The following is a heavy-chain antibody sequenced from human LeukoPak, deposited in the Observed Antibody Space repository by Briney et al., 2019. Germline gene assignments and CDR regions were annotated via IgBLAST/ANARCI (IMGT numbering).Heavy chain of an antibody. J-gene: IGHJ2*01. D-gene: IGHD1-1*01. Sequence: GASVKVSCKASGYTFTSYDINWVRQATGQGLEWMGWMNPNSGNTGYAQKFQGRVTMTRDTSISTAYMELSRLRSDDTAVYYCAKLERQSGYFDLWGRGTLVTVSS. V-gene: IGHV1-8*01. CDR3: AKLERQSGYFDL. CDR1: GYTFTSYD. CDR2: MNPNSGNT.